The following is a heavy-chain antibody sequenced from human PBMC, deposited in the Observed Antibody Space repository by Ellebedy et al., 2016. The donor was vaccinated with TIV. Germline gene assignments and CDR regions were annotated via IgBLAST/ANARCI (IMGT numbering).Heavy chain of an antibody. V-gene: IGHV3-30*18. Sequence: GESLKISCAASGFTFSSHGLHWVRQVPGKGPEWVAGIVDHGTVQYYSDSVKGRFTISRDNSKNALWLQMNSLRFEDTAVYFCAKEGAFGNWYFDLWGRGTLVTVSS. D-gene: IGHD1-14*01. CDR3: AKEGAFGNWYFDL. CDR2: IVDHGTVQ. J-gene: IGHJ2*01. CDR1: GFTFSSHG.